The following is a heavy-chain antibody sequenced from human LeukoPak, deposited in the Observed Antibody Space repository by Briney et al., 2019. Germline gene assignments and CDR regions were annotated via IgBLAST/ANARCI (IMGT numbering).Heavy chain of an antibody. Sequence: GESLKISCKGSGYKFTNYRIGWARQMPGKGLEWMGIIYPGDPDATYSPSFQGRVTFSVDKSISTAYLQWSSLKASDTAMYFCASPTRGPNDAFDIWGQGTLVTVSS. CDR3: ASPTRGPNDAFDI. V-gene: IGHV5-51*01. CDR1: GYKFTNYR. D-gene: IGHD3-10*01. CDR2: IYPGDPDA. J-gene: IGHJ3*02.